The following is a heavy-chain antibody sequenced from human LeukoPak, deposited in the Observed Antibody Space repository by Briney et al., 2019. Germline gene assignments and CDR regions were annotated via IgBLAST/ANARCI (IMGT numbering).Heavy chain of an antibody. D-gene: IGHD3-22*01. CDR2: ISAYNGNT. V-gene: IGHV1-18*04. CDR3: ASTNYDSSGYYWGDAFDI. J-gene: IGHJ3*02. CDR1: GYTFTGYY. Sequence: GASVKVSCKASGYTFTGYYMHWVRQAPGQGLEWMGWISAYNGNTNYAQKLQGRVTMTTDTSTSTAYMELRSLRSDDTAVYYCASTNYDSSGYYWGDAFDIWGQGTMVTVSS.